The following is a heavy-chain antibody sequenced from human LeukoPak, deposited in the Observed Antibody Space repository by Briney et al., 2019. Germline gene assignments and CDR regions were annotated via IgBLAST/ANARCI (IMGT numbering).Heavy chain of an antibody. J-gene: IGHJ6*03. CDR3: ARGSPTVVNRFYYYMDV. D-gene: IGHD4-23*01. Sequence: GASVKVSCKASGYTFIGYYMHWVRQAPGQGLEWMGIINTSGGSTSSAQKFQGRVTMTRDTSTTTVYMDLSSLRSEDTAVYYCARGSPTVVNRFYYYMDVWGKGTTVTVSS. CDR1: GYTFIGYY. CDR2: INTSGGST. V-gene: IGHV1-46*01.